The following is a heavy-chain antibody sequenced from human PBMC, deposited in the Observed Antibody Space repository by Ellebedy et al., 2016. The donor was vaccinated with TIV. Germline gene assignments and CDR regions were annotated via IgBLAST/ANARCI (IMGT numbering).Heavy chain of an antibody. CDR3: ARDHVVVVTHTTHYDYFDY. CDR2: INPGDGTT. CDR1: AYTFTSYY. D-gene: IGHD2-21*02. V-gene: IGHV1-46*01. Sequence: ASVKVSXXASAYTFTSYYLHWVRQAPGQGLEWMGIINPGDGTTNYAQRFQGRVTMTRDTSTSTVYMELSSLTSDDTAVYYCARDHVVVVTHTTHYDYFDYWGQGTLVTVSS. J-gene: IGHJ4*02.